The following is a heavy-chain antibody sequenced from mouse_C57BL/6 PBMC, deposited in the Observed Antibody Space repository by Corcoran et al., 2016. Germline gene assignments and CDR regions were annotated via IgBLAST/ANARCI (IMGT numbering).Heavy chain of an antibody. D-gene: IGHD4-1*01. Sequence: QVQLQQSGAELVKPGASVKISCKASGYAFSSYWMNWVKQGPGKGLELIGQIYPGDGDTNYNGKFKGKATLTADKSSSTAYMQRSSLTSEDSAVYCCARRETGTGVAYWGQGTLVTVSA. V-gene: IGHV1-80*01. J-gene: IGHJ3*01. CDR3: ARRETGTGVAY. CDR2: IYPGDGDT. CDR1: GYAFSSYW.